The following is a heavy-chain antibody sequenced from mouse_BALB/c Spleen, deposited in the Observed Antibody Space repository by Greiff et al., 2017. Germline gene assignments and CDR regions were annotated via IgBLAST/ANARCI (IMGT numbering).Heavy chain of an antibody. V-gene: IGHV3-2*02. CDR3: AREGGFSYWYCDV. CDR1: GYSITSDYA. J-gene: IGHJ1*01. Sequence: EVQLQQSGPGLVKPSQSLSLTCTVTGYSITSDYAWNWIRQFPGNKLEWMGYISYSGSTSYNPSLNSRISITRDTSKNQFFLQLNSVTTADTATYYWAREGGFSYWYCDVWGAGTTVTVSS. CDR2: ISYSGST.